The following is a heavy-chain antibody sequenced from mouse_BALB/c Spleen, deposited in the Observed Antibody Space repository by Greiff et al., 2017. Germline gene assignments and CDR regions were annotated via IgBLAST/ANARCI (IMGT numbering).Heavy chain of an antibody. J-gene: IGHJ4*01. CDR1: GFNIKDYY. CDR2: IDPENGDT. V-gene: IGHV14-4*02. D-gene: IGHD1-1*01. Sequence: VQLQQSGAELVRSGASVKLSCTASGFNIKDYYMHWVKQRPEQGLEWIGWIDPENGDTEYAPKFQGKATMTADTSSNTAYLQLSSLTSEDTAVYYGNAWHGSSGGAMDYWGQGTSVTVSS. CDR3: NAWHGSSGGAMDY.